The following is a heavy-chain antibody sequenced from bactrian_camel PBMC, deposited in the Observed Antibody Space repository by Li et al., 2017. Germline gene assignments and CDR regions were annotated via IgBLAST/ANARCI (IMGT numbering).Heavy chain of an antibody. D-gene: IGHD5*01. CDR1: AVTYAKYC. Sequence: HVQLVESGGGLVQPGGSLRLSCAASAVTYAKYCVAWFRQSPGNEREGIAGLYTGGDSTWYHDSVKGRFTISQDNGKNTLSLQMTALKPEDTAMYYCAWAVVGGGLWYDTYEYHYWGQGTQVTVS. V-gene: IGHV3S1*01. CDR2: LYTGGDST. CDR3: AWAVVGGGLWYDTYEYHY. J-gene: IGHJ4*01.